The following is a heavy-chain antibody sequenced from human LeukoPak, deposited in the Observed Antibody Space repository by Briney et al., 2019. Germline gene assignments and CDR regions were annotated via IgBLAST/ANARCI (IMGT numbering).Heavy chain of an antibody. Sequence: GGSLRLSCAASGFTVRTSYMSWVRQAPGKGLEWVSVVYSGGSMYYADSGQGRFTISRDISNNTLYLQMNSLRAEDTAVYYCARGTYDFWSGYPYSYFFDYWGQGTLVTVSS. CDR3: ARGTYDFWSGYPYSYFFDY. V-gene: IGHV3-53*01. J-gene: IGHJ4*02. D-gene: IGHD3-3*01. CDR1: GFTVRTSY. CDR2: VYSGGSM.